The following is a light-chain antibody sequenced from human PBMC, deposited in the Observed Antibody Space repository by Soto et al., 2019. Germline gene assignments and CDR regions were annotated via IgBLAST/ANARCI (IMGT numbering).Light chain of an antibody. J-gene: IGKJ1*01. CDR3: LQTTRFPWT. CDR2: EIS. V-gene: IGKV2-24*01. CDR1: QSLVHSDGNTY. Sequence: EIVMTQSPFSSPVTLGQPASISCRSSQSLVHSDGNTYLTWLHQRPGQPPRLLMYEISNRFSGGPGRCSSSGAETNFTQMISMVEPEDAAVYYCLQTTRFPWTFRQGTMVDIK.